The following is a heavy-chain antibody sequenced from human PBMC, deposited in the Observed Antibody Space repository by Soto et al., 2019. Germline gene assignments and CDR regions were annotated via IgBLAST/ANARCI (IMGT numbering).Heavy chain of an antibody. J-gene: IGHJ4*02. CDR2: IDPSDSYT. CDR3: ARLQAAAGDNALTFDN. D-gene: IGHD6-13*01. Sequence: PGESLKVSCKDSGYSFTSYWISWVRQMPGKGLEWMGRIDPSDSYTNYSPTFQGQLTISADKSISTAYLQWSSLKASDTAMYYCARLQAAAGDNALTFDNWCQGTLVTISS. V-gene: IGHV5-10-1*01. CDR1: GYSFTSYW.